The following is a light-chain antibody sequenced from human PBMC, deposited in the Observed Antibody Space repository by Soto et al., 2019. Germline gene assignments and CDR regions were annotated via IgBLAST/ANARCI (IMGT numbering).Light chain of an antibody. J-gene: IGLJ2*01. CDR2: EVS. Sequence: QSALTQPPSASGSPGQSVTISCTGTSSDVGGYNSVSWYQQHPGKAPKLMIYEVSQRPSGVPDRFSGSKSGNTASLTVSGLHAEDEADYYCSSYAGSNNLVFGGGTKLTVL. V-gene: IGLV2-8*01. CDR1: SSDVGGYNS. CDR3: SSYAGSNNLV.